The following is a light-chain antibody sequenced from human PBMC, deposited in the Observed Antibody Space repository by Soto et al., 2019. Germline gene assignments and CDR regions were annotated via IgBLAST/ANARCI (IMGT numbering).Light chain of an antibody. CDR1: QSVTKY. CDR3: QTRNDCPSIFT. Sequence: EIVLTQSPSTLSLSPGEIATLSCRVSQSVTKYLAWYQHKPGQAPRLLIYDISNSATGIPARISGSGSATDFPLTFSRIESEDFAVYYCQTRNDCPSIFTFGPGTKVDIK. J-gene: IGKJ3*01. CDR2: DIS. V-gene: IGKV3-11*01.